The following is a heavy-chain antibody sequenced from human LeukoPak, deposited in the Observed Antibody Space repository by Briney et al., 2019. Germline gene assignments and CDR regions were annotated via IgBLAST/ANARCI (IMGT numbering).Heavy chain of an antibody. CDR1: GFTFSSYG. CDR3: ARALRITMIVGNAFDI. D-gene: IGHD3-22*01. CDR2: IYSGGST. Sequence: GGSLRLSCAASGFTFSSYGMHWVRQAPGKGLEWVSVIYSGGSTYYADSVKGRFTISRDNSKNTLYLQMNSLRAEDTAVYYCARALRITMIVGNAFDIWGQGTMVTVSS. V-gene: IGHV3-53*01. J-gene: IGHJ3*02.